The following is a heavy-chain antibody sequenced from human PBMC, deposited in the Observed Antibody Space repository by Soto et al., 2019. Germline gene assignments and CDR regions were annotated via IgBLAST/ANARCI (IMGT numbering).Heavy chain of an antibody. CDR1: GGSLSHYY. Sequence: QVQLQQWGAGLLKPSETLSLNCAVNGGSLSHYYWSWIRQPPGKGLEWIGEIKGDGSTNYSPSLKTXXTXSXXSSNNQSSLRLYAVTAADTGVYYCARGQAGVVATHWDQGTLVTVSS. CDR3: ARGQAGVVATH. D-gene: IGHD5-12*01. CDR2: IKGDGST. V-gene: IGHV4-34*01. J-gene: IGHJ4*02.